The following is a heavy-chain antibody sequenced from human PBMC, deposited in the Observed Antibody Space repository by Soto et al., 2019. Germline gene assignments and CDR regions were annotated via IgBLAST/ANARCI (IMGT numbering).Heavy chain of an antibody. D-gene: IGHD3-3*01. CDR1: GFSFRDYF. J-gene: IGHJ4*02. Sequence: QVQLVESGGGFVKPGESLTVSCAASGFSFRDYFMNWIRQAPGKGLEWVSYIGPYGNSIYYADSVKGRFTISRDDAKNSLYLHMNNLSAADTAVYYCARDDYTYGVYWGQGSLVTVSS. V-gene: IGHV3-11*01. CDR3: ARDDYTYGVY. CDR2: IGPYGNSI.